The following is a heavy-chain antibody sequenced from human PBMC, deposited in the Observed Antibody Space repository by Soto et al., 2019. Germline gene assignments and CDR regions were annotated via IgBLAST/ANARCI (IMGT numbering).Heavy chain of an antibody. V-gene: IGHV6-1*01. J-gene: IGHJ4*02. D-gene: IGHD6-19*01. CDR1: GDSVSSNSAA. Sequence: SQTLSLTYAISGDSVSSNSAAWNWSRQSPSRGLEWLGRTYYRSKWYNDYAVSVRSRITINPDTSKNHFSLQLNSVTPEDTAVYYCARLAPGGSGGGGDYWGQGTLVTVSS. CDR3: ARLAPGGSGGGGDY. CDR2: TYYRSKWYN.